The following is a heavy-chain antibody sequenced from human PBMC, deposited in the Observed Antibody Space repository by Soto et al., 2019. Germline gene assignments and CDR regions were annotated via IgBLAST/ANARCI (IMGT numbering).Heavy chain of an antibody. CDR3: ARDRNYFRPAGANWLYL. CDR2: ISGFNGKT. J-gene: IGHJ5*02. CDR1: GYSFARYG. D-gene: IGHD3-9*01. V-gene: IGHV1-18*01. Sequence: ASVKVSCKTSGYSFARYGVSWVRQAPGQGLEWLGWISGFNGKTEYSQTLRDRVTLTTDTSTGTAYLELRRLKSDDTAIYYCARDRNYFRPAGANWLYLWGQGTLVTVYS.